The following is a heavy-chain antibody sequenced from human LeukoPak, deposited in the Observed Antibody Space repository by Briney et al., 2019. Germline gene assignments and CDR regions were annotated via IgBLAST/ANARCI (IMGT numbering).Heavy chain of an antibody. CDR1: GFTFDDYA. CDR3: AKDWGPAPGGSDY. J-gene: IGHJ4*02. D-gene: IGHD6-25*01. V-gene: IGHV3-9*01. Sequence: PGRSLRLSCAASGFTFDDYAMHWVRQAPGKGLEGVSGISWNSGSIDYADSVKGRFTISRDNAKNSLYLQMNSLRAEDTALYYCAKDWGPAPGGSDYWGQGTLVTVSS. CDR2: ISWNSGSI.